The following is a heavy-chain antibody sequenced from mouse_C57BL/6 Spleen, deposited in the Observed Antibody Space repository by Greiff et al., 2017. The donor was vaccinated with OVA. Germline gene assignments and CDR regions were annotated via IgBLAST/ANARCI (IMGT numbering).Heavy chain of an antibody. D-gene: IGHD1-1*01. CDR3: ARDQGYYGSSYYFDY. CDR2: ISYDGSN. V-gene: IGHV3-6*01. J-gene: IGHJ2*01. Sequence: ESGPGLVKPSQSLSLTCSVTGYSITSGYYWNWIRQFPGNKLEWMGYISYDGSNNYNPSLKNRISITRDTSKNQFFLKLNSVTTEDTATYYCARDQGYYGSSYYFDYWGQGTTLTVSS. CDR1: GYSITSGYY.